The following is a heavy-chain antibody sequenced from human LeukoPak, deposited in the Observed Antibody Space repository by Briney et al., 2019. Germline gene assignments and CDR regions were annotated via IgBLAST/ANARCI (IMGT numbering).Heavy chain of an antibody. CDR2: IYYSGST. Sequence: TPSETLSLTCTVSGGSISSSSYYWGWIRQPPGKGLEWIGSIYYSGSTYYNPSLKSRVTISVDTSKNQFSLKLSSVTAADTAVYYCASHQPDYGQRYWGQGTLVTVSS. D-gene: IGHD4-17*01. CDR3: ASHQPDYGQRY. V-gene: IGHV4-39*01. CDR1: GGSISSSSYY. J-gene: IGHJ4*02.